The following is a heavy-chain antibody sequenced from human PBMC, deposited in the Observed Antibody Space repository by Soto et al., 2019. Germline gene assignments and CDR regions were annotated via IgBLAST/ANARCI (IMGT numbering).Heavy chain of an antibody. Sequence: GESLKISCKGSGYSSTSYWIGWVRQMPGIGLEWMGVIYPGDSDTRYSPSFQGQVTISADRSISTAFLQWSSLKASDTAMYYCARRFTYYYDSSGEGDAFDIWGQGT. D-gene: IGHD3-22*01. J-gene: IGHJ3*02. CDR3: ARRFTYYYDSSGEGDAFDI. CDR1: GYSSTSYW. CDR2: IYPGDSDT. V-gene: IGHV5-51*01.